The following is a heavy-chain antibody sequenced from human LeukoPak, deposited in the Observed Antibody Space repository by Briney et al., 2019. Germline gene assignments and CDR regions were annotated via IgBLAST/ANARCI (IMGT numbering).Heavy chain of an antibody. J-gene: IGHJ4*02. CDR2: ISGSGGST. V-gene: IGHV3-23*01. Sequence: PGGSLRLSCAASGFTFSSYGMHWVRQAPGKGLEWVSAISGSGGSTYYADSVKGRFTISRDNSKNTLYLQMNSLRVEDTAVYYCARGGHFKYGGKKGPVSRPIDSWGQGTLVTVSS. D-gene: IGHD4/OR15-4a*01. CDR3: ARGGHFKYGGKKGPVSRPIDS. CDR1: GFTFSSYG.